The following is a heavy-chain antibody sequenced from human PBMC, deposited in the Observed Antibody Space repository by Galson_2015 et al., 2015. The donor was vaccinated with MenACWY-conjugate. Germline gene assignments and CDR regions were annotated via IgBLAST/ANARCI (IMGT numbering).Heavy chain of an antibody. J-gene: IGHJ4*02. CDR1: GYSFTSYW. Sequence: QSGAEVKKPGESLTISCKTSGYSFTSYWIVWVRQLPGKGLELLGTMYPGDSDSRYSPPFQGQVTMSADQSINTAYLQWASLKSSDSAIYDCARRSARSHFDHWGQGTLVTVSS. CDR2: MYPGDSDS. V-gene: IGHV5-51*03. D-gene: IGHD6-6*01. CDR3: ARRSARSHFDH.